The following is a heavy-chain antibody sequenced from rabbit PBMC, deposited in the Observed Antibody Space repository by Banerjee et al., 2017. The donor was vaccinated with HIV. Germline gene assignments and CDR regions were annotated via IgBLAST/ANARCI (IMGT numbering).Heavy chain of an antibody. J-gene: IGHJ3*01. CDR1: GFSFSSSYY. CDR3: ARPYSGSIGYYVTRLDL. Sequence: QSLEESGGDLVKPGASLTLTCTASGFSFSSSYYMCWVRQAPGKGLEWIACIYTGSSGTTYYANWVNGRFTVSKTSSTTVTLQMTSLTAADTATYFCARPYSGSIGYYVTRLDLWGQGTLVTVS. D-gene: IGHD1-1*01. CDR2: IYTGSSGTT. V-gene: IGHV1S40*01.